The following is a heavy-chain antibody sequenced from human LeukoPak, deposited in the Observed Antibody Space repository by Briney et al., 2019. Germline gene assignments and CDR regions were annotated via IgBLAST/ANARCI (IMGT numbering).Heavy chain of an antibody. J-gene: IGHJ4*02. D-gene: IGHD5-24*01. CDR3: AKDDAWLQYGD. CDR2: ISGSGVYT. Sequence: GGSLRLSCAASGFTFDSYGMNWVRQAPGKGLEWVSGISGSGVYTYYADSVKGRFTISRDNSKGTVSLQMNSLRPEDTAVYYCAKDDAWLQYGDWGRGTLVTVSS. CDR1: GFTFDSYG. V-gene: IGHV3-23*01.